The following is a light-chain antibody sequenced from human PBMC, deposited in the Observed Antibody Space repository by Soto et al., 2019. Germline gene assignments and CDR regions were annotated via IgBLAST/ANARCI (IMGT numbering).Light chain of an antibody. CDR2: DVS. Sequence: QSALTQPRSVSGSPGQSVTISCTGTSSDVGGYNYVSWYQQHPGKAPKLVIYDVSKRPSGVPDRFSGSKSANTASLTISGLQAEDEADYYRCSYAGNSLWVFGGGTKVTVL. CDR1: SSDVGGYNY. J-gene: IGLJ3*02. V-gene: IGLV2-11*01. CDR3: CSYAGNSLWV.